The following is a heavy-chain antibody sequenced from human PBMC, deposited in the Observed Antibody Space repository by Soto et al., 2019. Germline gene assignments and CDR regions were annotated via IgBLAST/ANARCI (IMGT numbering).Heavy chain of an antibody. CDR3: ARGPSYYDTSGFFDY. D-gene: IGHD3-22*01. J-gene: IGHJ4*02. CDR2: INHAGST. Sequence: QVQLQQWGAGLLKPSETLSLTCAVYGGSFNTYYWSWIRQPPGKGLEWIGEINHAGSTNNNPSLKSRVTISVDTSKNQFSLKLSSVTAADTAVYYCARGPSYYDTSGFFDYWGQGTLVTVSS. CDR1: GGSFNTYY. V-gene: IGHV4-34*01.